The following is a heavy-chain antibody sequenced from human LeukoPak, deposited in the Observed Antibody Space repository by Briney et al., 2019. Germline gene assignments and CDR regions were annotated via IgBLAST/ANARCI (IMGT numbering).Heavy chain of an antibody. CDR3: ARERVKAARPNWFDP. CDR2: INPNSGGT. CDR1: RYTFTGYY. Sequence: ASVKVSCKASRYTFTGYYMHWVRQAPGQGLEWMGWINPNSGGTNYAQKFQGRVTMTRDTSISTAYMELSRLRADDTAVYYCARERVKAARPNWFDPWGQGTLVTVSS. D-gene: IGHD6-6*01. V-gene: IGHV1-2*02. J-gene: IGHJ5*02.